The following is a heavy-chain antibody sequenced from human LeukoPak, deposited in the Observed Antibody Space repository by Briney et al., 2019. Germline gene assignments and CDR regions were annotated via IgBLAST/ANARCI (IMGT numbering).Heavy chain of an antibody. D-gene: IGHD3-9*01. CDR1: GYTFTSYD. J-gene: IGHJ3*02. CDR3: ARHSHWLTDAFDI. V-gene: IGHV1-8*03. CDR2: MNPNSGNT. Sequence: ASVKVSCKASGYTFTSYDINWVRQAPGQGLEWMGWMNPNSGNTGYAQKFQGRVTITRNTSISTAYMELSSLRSEDTAVYYCARHSHWLTDAFDIWGQGTMVTVSS.